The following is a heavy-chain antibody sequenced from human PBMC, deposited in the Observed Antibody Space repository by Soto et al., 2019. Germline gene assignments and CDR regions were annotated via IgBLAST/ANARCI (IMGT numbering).Heavy chain of an antibody. Sequence: SDTLSLTCAVYGGPFSGYYWSWIRQPPGKGLEWIGEINHSGSTNYNPSLKSRVTISVDTSKNQFSLKLSSVTAADTAVYYCARGGTTVVPDDFDYWGQGTLVTVSS. CDR2: INHSGST. J-gene: IGHJ4*02. V-gene: IGHV4-34*01. CDR1: GGPFSGYY. D-gene: IGHD2-2*01. CDR3: ARGGTTVVPDDFDY.